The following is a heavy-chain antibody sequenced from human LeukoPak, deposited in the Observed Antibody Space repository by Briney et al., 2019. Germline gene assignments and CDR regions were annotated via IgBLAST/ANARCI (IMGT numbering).Heavy chain of an antibody. V-gene: IGHV3-38-3*01. CDR3: AKLAVAGFDY. J-gene: IGHJ4*02. CDR2: ISGGST. CDR1: GFTVSSNE. D-gene: IGHD6-19*01. Sequence: GGSLRLSCAASGFTVSSNEMSWVRQAPGKGLEWVSSISGGSTYYADSRKGRFTISRDNSKNTLHLQMNSLRAEDTAVYYCAKLAVAGFDYWGQGTLVTVSS.